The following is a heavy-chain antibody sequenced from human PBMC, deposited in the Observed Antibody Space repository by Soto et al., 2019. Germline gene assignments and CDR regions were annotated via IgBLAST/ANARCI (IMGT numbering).Heavy chain of an antibody. D-gene: IGHD2-8*01. CDR3: ARWGWVTNGVRSNGMDV. CDR1: GYTFTSYA. CDR2: INAGNGNT. J-gene: IGHJ6*02. Sequence: ASVKVSCKASGYTFTSYAMHWVRQAPGQRLEWMGWINAGNGNTKYSQKFQGRVTITRDTSASTAYMELSSLRSEDTAVYYCARWGWVTNGVRSNGMDVWGQGTTVTV. V-gene: IGHV1-3*01.